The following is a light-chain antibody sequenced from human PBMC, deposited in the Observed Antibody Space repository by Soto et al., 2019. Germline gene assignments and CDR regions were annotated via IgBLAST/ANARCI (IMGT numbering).Light chain of an antibody. CDR3: SSYAGSNNFMV. V-gene: IGLV2-8*01. J-gene: IGLJ2*01. Sequence: QSVLTQPPSASGSPGQSVTISCTGTSTDVGGYNYVSWYQQHPGKAPKLMIYEVTKRPSGVPNRFSASKSGNSASLTVSGLQAEDEANYYCSSYAGSNNFMVFGGGTKLTVL. CDR1: STDVGGYNY. CDR2: EVT.